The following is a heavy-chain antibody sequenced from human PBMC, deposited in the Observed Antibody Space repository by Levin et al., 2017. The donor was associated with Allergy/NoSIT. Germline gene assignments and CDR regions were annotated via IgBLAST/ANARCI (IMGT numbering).Heavy chain of an antibody. CDR2: ISASSGKT. V-gene: IGHV1-18*01. Sequence: ASVKVSCTTSGYTSTNHVISWVRQAPGQGFDWMGWISASSGKTNLAQNFHDRVTMTIDTSTSTAYMELRSLTSDDTAVYFCARAGLSSSWLPFDRWGQGTLVTVSS. J-gene: IGHJ4*02. CDR3: ARAGLSSSWLPFDR. D-gene: IGHD6-13*01. CDR1: GYTSTNHV.